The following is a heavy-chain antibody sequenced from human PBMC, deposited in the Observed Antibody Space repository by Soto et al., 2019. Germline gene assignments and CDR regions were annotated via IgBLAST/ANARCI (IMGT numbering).Heavy chain of an antibody. CDR2: IIPVLGTT. CDR1: GDTFSSYT. J-gene: IGHJ6*02. V-gene: IGHV1-69*08. CDR3: ARRRYCGYDCYHKHYYGMDV. D-gene: IGHD2-21*02. Sequence: QVQLVQSGADVKKPGSSVKVSCRASGDTFSSYTVNWVRQAPGRGLEWLGRIIPVLGTTDYAQKFKGRVTITADKSTNIVYMELSSLRSEDRAVYYCARRRYCGYDCYHKHYYGMDVWGQGTTVTVAS.